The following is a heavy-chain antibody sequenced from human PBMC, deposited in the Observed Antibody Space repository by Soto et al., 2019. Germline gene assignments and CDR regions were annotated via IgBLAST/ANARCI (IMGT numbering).Heavy chain of an antibody. Sequence: ASVTVSCKASGYTFTSYAMHWVRQAPGQRLEWMGRINAGNGNTKYSQKFQGRVTITRDTSASTAYMELSSLRSEDTAVYYCARDRGSGWYPAPFYWGQGTLVTVSS. J-gene: IGHJ4*02. V-gene: IGHV1-3*01. CDR1: GYTFTSYA. CDR3: ARDRGSGWYPAPFY. D-gene: IGHD6-19*01. CDR2: INAGNGNT.